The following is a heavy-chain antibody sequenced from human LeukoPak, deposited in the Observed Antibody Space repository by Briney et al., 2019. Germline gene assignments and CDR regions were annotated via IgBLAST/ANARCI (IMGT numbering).Heavy chain of an antibody. CDR2: IYYSGST. CDR3: AREQWLVHGYFDL. D-gene: IGHD6-19*01. Sequence: PSETLSLTCTVSGGSISSYYWSWIRQPPGKGLEWIGYIYYSGSTNNNPSLKSRVTISVDTSKNQFSLKLSSVTAADTAVYYCAREQWLVHGYFDLWGRGTLVTVSS. J-gene: IGHJ2*01. CDR1: GGSISSYY. V-gene: IGHV4-59*01.